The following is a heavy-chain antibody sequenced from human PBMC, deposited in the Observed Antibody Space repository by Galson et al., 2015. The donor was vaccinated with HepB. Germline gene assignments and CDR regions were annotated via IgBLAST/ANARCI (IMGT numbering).Heavy chain of an antibody. CDR1: GFTFSSFA. D-gene: IGHD3-10*01. V-gene: IGHV3-23*01. Sequence: SLRLSCAASGFTFSSFAMSWVRQAPGKGLEWVSGIRGGGDSTYYADSVKGRFTISRDNSKNTVSLQMNSLRADDTAVYYCAKDMKGSYYSNWFDPWGQGTLVTASS. CDR3: AKDMKGSYYSNWFDP. J-gene: IGHJ5*02. CDR2: IRGGGDST.